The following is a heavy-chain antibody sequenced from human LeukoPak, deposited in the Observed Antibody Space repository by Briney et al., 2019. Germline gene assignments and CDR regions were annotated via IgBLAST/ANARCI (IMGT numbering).Heavy chain of an antibody. CDR2: MNHSGST. J-gene: IGHJ4*02. CDR3: ARAWYYYDSSGYYPFDY. CDR1: GGSFSGYY. D-gene: IGHD3-22*01. V-gene: IGHV4-34*01. Sequence: SETLSLTCAVYGGSFSGYYWSWIRQPPGKGLEWIGEMNHSGSTNYNPSLKSRVTISVDTSKNQFSLKLSSVTAADTAVYYCARAWYYYDSSGYYPFDYWGQGTLVTVSS.